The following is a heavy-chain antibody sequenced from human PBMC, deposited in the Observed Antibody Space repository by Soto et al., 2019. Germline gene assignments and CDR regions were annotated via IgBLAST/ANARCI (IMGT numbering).Heavy chain of an antibody. CDR2: ISPYTGNT. D-gene: IGHD3-16*01. J-gene: IGHJ6*02. CDR3: VMVDNYVTPTPQDV. V-gene: IGHV1-18*01. Sequence: QVQLVQSGEGGKKPGASVKVSCKASGYIFVNYGIAWVRQAPGQGLEWMGWISPYTGNTHSATKVQGRLTMTTDTSTSTAYMDLGSLTSDDTAVYYCVMVDNYVTPTPQDVWGQGTTVTVSS. CDR1: GYIFVNYG.